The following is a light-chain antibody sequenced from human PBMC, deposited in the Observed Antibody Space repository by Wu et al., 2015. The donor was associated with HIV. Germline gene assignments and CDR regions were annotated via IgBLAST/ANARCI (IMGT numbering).Light chain of an antibody. CDR2: AAS. J-gene: IGKJ5*01. Sequence: DIQMTQSPSSLSASVGDSVTFTCRASQDISTSVAWYQQKPGSAPRLLLYAASRLESGVPSRFGGSGSGTDYTLTISNLQPEDFAAYFCQQYFTAPLTFGQGTRVEIK. V-gene: IGKV1-NL1*01. CDR3: QQYFTAPLT. CDR1: QDISTS.